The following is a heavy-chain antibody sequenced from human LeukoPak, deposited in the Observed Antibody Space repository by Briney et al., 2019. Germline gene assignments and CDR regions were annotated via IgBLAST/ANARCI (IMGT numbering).Heavy chain of an antibody. V-gene: IGHV3-23*01. Sequence: GGSLRLSCAASGFTFRSYAMSWVRQAPGKGLEWVSSISGSSGNTYYADSVKGRFTISRDNAKNSLYLQMNSLRAEDTAVYYCAELGITMIGGVWGKGTTVTISS. CDR2: ISGSSGNT. D-gene: IGHD3-10*02. CDR1: GFTFRSYA. CDR3: AELGITMIGGV. J-gene: IGHJ6*04.